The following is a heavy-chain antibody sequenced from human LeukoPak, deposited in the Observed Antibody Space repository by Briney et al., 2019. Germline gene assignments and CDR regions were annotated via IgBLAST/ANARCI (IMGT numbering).Heavy chain of an antibody. J-gene: IGHJ4*02. D-gene: IGHD4-23*01. CDR1: GFTFSSYFW. CDR2: IKSDGSIS. CDR3: VRDLDLGGYSSFEY. Sequence: GGSLRLSCAASGFTFSSYFWMHWVRPAPGKGLVWFSLIKSDGSISTYADSVKGRFTISRDNAKNSLYLQMNTLRAEDTAVYYCVRDLDLGGYSSFEYWGQGTLVTVSS. V-gene: IGHV3-74*01.